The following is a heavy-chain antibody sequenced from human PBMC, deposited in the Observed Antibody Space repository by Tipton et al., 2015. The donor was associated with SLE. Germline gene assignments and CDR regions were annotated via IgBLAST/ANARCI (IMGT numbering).Heavy chain of an antibody. V-gene: IGHV4-34*01. D-gene: IGHD2-15*01. CDR2: INHSGST. CDR1: GGSFSGYY. Sequence: TLSLTCAVYGGSFSGYYWGWIRQPPGKGLKWIGEINHSGSTNYNPSLKSRVTISVDTSKNQFSLKLSSVTAADTAVYYRARGLGVVVAVAFDIWGQGTMVTVSS. CDR3: ARGLGVVVAVAFDI. J-gene: IGHJ3*02.